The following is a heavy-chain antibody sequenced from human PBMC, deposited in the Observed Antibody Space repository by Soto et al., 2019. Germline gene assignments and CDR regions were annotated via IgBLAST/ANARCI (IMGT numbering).Heavy chain of an antibody. J-gene: IGHJ4*02. CDR2: TTNKANRYTT. CDR3: ARWVSGSPDN. V-gene: IGHV3-72*01. Sequence: EVQLVESGGGLVQPGGSLRLSCAASGFTLSDHYMDWVRQAPGKGLEWVGRTTNKANRYTTEYAASVNGRFTISRDDSKNSLYLQMNSLKTEDTAVYYCARWVSGSPDNWGQGTLVTVSS. D-gene: IGHD1-26*01. CDR1: GFTLSDHY.